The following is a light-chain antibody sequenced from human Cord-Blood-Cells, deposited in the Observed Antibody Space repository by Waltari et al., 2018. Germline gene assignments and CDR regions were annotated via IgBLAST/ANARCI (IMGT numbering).Light chain of an antibody. V-gene: IGLV2-14*01. CDR1: SSDVGGYNY. Sequence: QSALTQPASVSGSPGQSITISCTGTSSDVGGYNYVSWYQQHPGNAPKLMIYEVSNRPSGVSNRFSGSKSGNTASLTTSRLQAEHEADDYRSSYTSSSTLVFGTGTKVTVL. CDR3: SSYTSSSTLV. J-gene: IGLJ1*01. CDR2: EVS.